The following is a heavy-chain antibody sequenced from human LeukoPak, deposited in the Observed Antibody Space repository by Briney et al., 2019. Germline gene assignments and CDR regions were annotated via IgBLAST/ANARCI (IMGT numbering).Heavy chain of an antibody. J-gene: IGHJ4*02. CDR3: ASYLGY. CDR1: GFTFSSYA. CDR2: ISYDGSNK. Sequence: PGRSLRLSCAASGFTFSSYAMHWVRQAPGKGLEWVAVISYDGSNKYYADSVKGRFTISRDNSKNTLYLQMNSLRAEDTAVYYCASYLGYWGQGTLVTVSS. V-gene: IGHV3-30-3*01. D-gene: IGHD7-27*01.